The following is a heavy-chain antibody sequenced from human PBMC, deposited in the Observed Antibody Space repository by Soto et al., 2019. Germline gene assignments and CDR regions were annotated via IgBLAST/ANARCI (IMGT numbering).Heavy chain of an antibody. CDR3: ARPDEGSYHTNHHYYYAMDV. V-gene: IGHV1-69*13. Sequence: SVKVSCKVSGGIFERYSVSWVRQAPGQGPEWMGGIIPIFGTTNYAQKFQGRVTLTADESTSTVYIELTGLRSDDTAVYYCARPDEGSYHTNHHYYYAMDVLGQGATVTVSS. CDR1: GGIFERYS. CDR2: IIPIFGTT. J-gene: IGHJ6*02. D-gene: IGHD3-16*02.